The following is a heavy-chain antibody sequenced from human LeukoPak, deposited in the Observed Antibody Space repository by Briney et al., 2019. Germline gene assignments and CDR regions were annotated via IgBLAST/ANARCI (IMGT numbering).Heavy chain of an antibody. J-gene: IGHJ4*02. CDR1: GGSISSGSYY. D-gene: IGHD5-18*01. Sequence: SETLSLTCTVSGGSISSGSYYWSWIRQPAGKGLEWIGRIYTSGSTNYNPSLKSRVTISVDTSKNQFSLKLSSVTAADTAVYYCARDAAMVTHAFDYWGQGTLVTVSS. CDR2: IYTSGST. V-gene: IGHV4-61*02. CDR3: ARDAAMVTHAFDY.